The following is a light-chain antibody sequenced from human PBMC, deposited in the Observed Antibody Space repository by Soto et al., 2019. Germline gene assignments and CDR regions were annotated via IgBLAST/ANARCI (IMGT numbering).Light chain of an antibody. Sequence: DIQMTQSPSTLSASVGGRVTISCRASQSISNWLAWYQQKPGKAPKLLIYKASSLESGVPSRFSGSGSGTEFTLTISSLQPDDFATYYCQEYKTYSYTFGQGTKVDIK. J-gene: IGKJ2*01. V-gene: IGKV1-5*03. CDR2: KAS. CDR1: QSISNW. CDR3: QEYKTYSYT.